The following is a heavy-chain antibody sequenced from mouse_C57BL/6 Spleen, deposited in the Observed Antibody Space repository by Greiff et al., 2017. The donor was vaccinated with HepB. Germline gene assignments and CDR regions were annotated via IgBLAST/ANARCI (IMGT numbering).Heavy chain of an antibody. CDR2: INYDGSST. CDR1: GFTFSDYY. D-gene: IGHD2-5*01. V-gene: IGHV5-16*01. Sequence: EVKLVESEGGLVQPGSSMKLSCTASGFTFSDYYMAWVRQVPEKGLEWVANINYDGSSTYYLDSLKSRFIISRDNAKNILYLQMSSLKSEDTATYYCARDGSNYPFAYWGQGTLVTVSA. CDR3: ARDGSNYPFAY. J-gene: IGHJ3*01.